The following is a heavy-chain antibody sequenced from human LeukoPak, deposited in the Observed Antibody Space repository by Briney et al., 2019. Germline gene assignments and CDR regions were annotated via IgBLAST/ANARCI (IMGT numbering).Heavy chain of an antibody. V-gene: IGHV1-24*01. CDR3: ATDLGYYDSSGYYYKWFDP. D-gene: IGHD3-22*01. J-gene: IGHJ5*02. CDR2: FDPEDGET. CDR1: GYTLTELS. Sequence: ASVKVSCKVSGYTLTELSMHWVRQAPGKGVEGMGGFDPEDGETIYAQKFQGRVTMTEETSTDTAYMELSSLRSEDTAVYYCATDLGYYDSSGYYYKWFDPWGQGTLVTVSS.